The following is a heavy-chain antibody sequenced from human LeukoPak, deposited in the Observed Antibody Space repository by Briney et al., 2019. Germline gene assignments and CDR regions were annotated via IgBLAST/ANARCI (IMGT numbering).Heavy chain of an antibody. CDR2: MNPNSGNT. CDR3: ARGRAYRIIFDY. D-gene: IGHD3-10*01. Sequence: ASVKVSCKASGYTFTSYDINWVRQATGQGLEWMGWMNPNSGNTGYAQKFQGRVTMTRNTSISTAYMELSSLRSEDTAVYYCARGRAYRIIFDYWGQGTLVTVSS. V-gene: IGHV1-8*01. J-gene: IGHJ4*02. CDR1: GYTFTSYD.